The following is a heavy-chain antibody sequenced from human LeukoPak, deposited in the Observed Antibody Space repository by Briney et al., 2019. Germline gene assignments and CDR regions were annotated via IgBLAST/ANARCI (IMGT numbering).Heavy chain of an antibody. V-gene: IGHV1-46*01. J-gene: IGHJ4*02. CDR2: INPSGSST. CDR1: GYTFTSYY. Sequence: ASVKVSCKASGYTFTSYYMHWVRQAPGQGLEWMGLINPSGSSTSYAQKFQGRLSLTRDMSTSTDYMELSSLRAEDTAVYYCAREGGGQWLGVDYWGQGTLVTVSS. D-gene: IGHD6-19*01. CDR3: AREGGGQWLGVDY.